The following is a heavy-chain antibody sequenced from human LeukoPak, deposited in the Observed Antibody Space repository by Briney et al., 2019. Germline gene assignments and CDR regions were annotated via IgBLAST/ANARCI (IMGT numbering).Heavy chain of an antibody. J-gene: IGHJ4*02. CDR2: IKSKTDGGTT. CDR3: TTDPIVVVPAAINSSPADY. Sequence: GGSLRLSCAASGFTFSNAWMSWVRQAPGKGLEWVGRIKSKTDGGTTDYAAPVKGRFTISRDDSKNTLYLQMNSLKTEDTAVYYCTTDPIVVVPAAINSSPADYWGQGTLVTVSS. V-gene: IGHV3-15*01. D-gene: IGHD2-2*01. CDR1: GFTFSNAW.